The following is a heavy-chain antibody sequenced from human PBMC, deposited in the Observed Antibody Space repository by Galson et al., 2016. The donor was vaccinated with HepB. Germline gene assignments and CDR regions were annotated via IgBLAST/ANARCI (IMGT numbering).Heavy chain of an antibody. CDR1: GFDFKIFA. D-gene: IGHD1-7*01. CDR3: ARADGGITGTFRYYYGMDV. V-gene: IGHV3-33*01. CDR2: IYYDGNKK. J-gene: IGHJ6*02. Sequence: LRLSCAASGFDFKIFAIHWVRQAPGKGLEWVAVIYYDGNKKYYADSVKGRFTISRDNSKNTLFLQMNSLRAEDTAVYYCARADGGITGTFRYYYGMDVWGQGTTVTVSS.